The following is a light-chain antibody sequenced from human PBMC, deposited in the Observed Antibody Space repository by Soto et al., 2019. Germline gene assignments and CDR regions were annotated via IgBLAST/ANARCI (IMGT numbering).Light chain of an antibody. CDR2: EVS. V-gene: IGLV2-14*01. CDR3: SSYTSRSTPV. CDR1: SSDVGAYNY. Sequence: QSVLTQPASVSGSPGQSITISCTGTSSDVGAYNYVSWYQQHPGKAPKVLIYEVSNRPSGVSNRFSGSKSGNTASLTISGLQAEDEADYYCSSYTSRSTPVFGGGTKLTVL. J-gene: IGLJ2*01.